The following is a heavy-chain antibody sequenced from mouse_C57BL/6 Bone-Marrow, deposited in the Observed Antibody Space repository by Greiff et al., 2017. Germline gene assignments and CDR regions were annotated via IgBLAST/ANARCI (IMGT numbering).Heavy chain of an antibody. J-gene: IGHJ3*01. CDR2: ISSGGSYT. V-gene: IGHV5-6*01. CDR3: ARQRSWFAY. CDR1: GFTFSSYG. Sequence: EVMLVESGGDLVKPGGSLKLSCAASGFTFSSYGMSWVRQTPDKRLEWVATISSGGSYTYYPDSVKGRFTISRDNAKNTLYLQMSSLKSEDTAMCYCARQRSWFAYWGQGTLVTVSA.